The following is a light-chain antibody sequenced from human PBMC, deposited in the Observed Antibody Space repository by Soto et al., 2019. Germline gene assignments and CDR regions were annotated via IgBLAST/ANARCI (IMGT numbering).Light chain of an antibody. V-gene: IGKV3-11*01. CDR3: QQRSNWPPIT. CDR2: DAS. J-gene: IGKJ5*01. Sequence: EIVLTQSPGTLSLSPGERATLSCRASQSVSSYLAWYQQKPGQAPRLLIYDASNRATGIPARFSGSGSGTDFTLTIRSLEPEDFAVYYCQQRSNWPPITCGQGTRREIK. CDR1: QSVSSY.